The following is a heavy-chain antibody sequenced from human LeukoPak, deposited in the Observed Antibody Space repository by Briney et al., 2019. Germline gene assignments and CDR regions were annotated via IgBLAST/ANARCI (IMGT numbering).Heavy chain of an antibody. Sequence: GGSLRLSCAASGFTFSNFAMSWVRQAPGKGLEWVACFDYTGGGPYYADSVKGRFTISRDNSKNTVYLQMSSLRAEDTAVYYCAKDYPLVSGSPLFLENWGPGTLVTVSS. V-gene: IGHV3-23*01. CDR3: AKDYPLVSGSPLFLEN. J-gene: IGHJ4*02. CDR2: FDYTGGGP. D-gene: IGHD3-10*01. CDR1: GFTFSNFA.